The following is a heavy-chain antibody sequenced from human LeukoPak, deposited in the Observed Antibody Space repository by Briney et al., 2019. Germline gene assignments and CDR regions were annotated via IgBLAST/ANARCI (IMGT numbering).Heavy chain of an antibody. CDR1: GFTFSDYY. CDR2: ISSSGSTL. V-gene: IGHV3-11*01. D-gene: IGHD3-22*01. J-gene: IGHJ3*02. CDR3: AKNTMIVVVPTNPFDI. Sequence: GGSLRLSCAASGFTFSDYYMTWIRQAPGKGLEWVSYISSSGSTLYYADSVKGRFTISSDEAKSSVHLQMNSLRAEDTAVYYCAKNTMIVVVPTNPFDIWGQGTMVTVSS.